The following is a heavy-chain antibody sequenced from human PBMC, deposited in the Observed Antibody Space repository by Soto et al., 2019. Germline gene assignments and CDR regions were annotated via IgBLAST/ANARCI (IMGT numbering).Heavy chain of an antibody. CDR1: GYTFTNFG. D-gene: IGHD3-16*01. Sequence: QVQLVQSGAEVKKPGASVKVSCKTSGYTFTNFGLSWVRQAPGQGLEWMGWISAYNGNTNYAQNFQGTVTMTTDTSTSTAYMELMSLRSDDTDVYYCSRGGTRIHYWGHGKLVNVSS. CDR2: ISAYNGNT. V-gene: IGHV1-18*01. CDR3: SRGGTRIHY. J-gene: IGHJ4*01.